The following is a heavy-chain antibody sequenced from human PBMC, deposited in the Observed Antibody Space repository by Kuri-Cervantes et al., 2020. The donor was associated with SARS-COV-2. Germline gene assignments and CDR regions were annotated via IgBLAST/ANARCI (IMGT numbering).Heavy chain of an antibody. Sequence: GGSLRLSCKGSGYSFTSYWIGWVRQMPGKGLEWMGTIYPGDSDTRYSPSFQGQVTISADKSISTAYLQWSSLKASDTAMYYCARRSRPYGDDDAFDIWGQGTMVTVSS. CDR1: GYSFTSYW. V-gene: IGHV5-51*01. CDR2: IYPGDSDT. J-gene: IGHJ3*02. D-gene: IGHD4-17*01. CDR3: ARRSRPYGDDDAFDI.